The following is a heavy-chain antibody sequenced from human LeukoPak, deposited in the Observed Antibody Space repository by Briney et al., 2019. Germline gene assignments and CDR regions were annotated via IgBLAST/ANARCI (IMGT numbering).Heavy chain of an antibody. Sequence: GGSLRLSCVASGFPFSSHWMSWVRQSPGKGLEWVANIKQDGSEKYYVDSVKGRFTISRDNAKNSLYLQMNSLRDDDTAVYYCARVRYSSGWYKGDWGQGTLVTVSS. CDR1: GFPFSSHW. V-gene: IGHV3-7*04. CDR2: IKQDGSEK. CDR3: ARVRYSSGWYKGD. D-gene: IGHD6-19*01. J-gene: IGHJ4*02.